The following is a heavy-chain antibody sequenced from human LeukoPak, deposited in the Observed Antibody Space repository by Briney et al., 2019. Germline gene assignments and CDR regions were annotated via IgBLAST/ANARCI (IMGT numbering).Heavy chain of an antibody. Sequence: GGSLRLSCSASGFTFSTYSMNWVRQAPGKGLEWVSSISSSSIYIYYADSLKGRFTISRDNAKNSLFLQMNSLRAEDTAVYYCAKGYCSSTSCYPLFDYWGQGTLVTVSS. V-gene: IGHV3-21*04. J-gene: IGHJ4*02. CDR1: GFTFSTYS. D-gene: IGHD2-2*01. CDR2: ISSSSIYI. CDR3: AKGYCSSTSCYPLFDY.